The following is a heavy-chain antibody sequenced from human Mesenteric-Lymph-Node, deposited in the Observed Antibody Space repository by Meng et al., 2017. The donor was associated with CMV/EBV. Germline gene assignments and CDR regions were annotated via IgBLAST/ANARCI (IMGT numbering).Heavy chain of an antibody. CDR2: ISGSDGIM. J-gene: IGHJ3*02. V-gene: IGHV3-11*04. CDR3: ASDYGGHGLVYDM. CDR1: GFTFSAYH. Sequence: GESLKISCAASGFTFSAYHMSWIRQAPGKGLEWVSYISGSDGIMHYAESVDGRFTISRDSAKNSVHLQMNTLRAEDTAVYFCASDYGGHGLVYDMWGQGTLVTVSS. D-gene: IGHD4-23*01.